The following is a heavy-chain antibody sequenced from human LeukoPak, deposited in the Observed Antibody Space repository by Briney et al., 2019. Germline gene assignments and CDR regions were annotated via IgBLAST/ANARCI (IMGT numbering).Heavy chain of an antibody. D-gene: IGHD6-13*01. CDR1: GYTFTSYG. CDR3: ARSGERAAANRGKFDY. J-gene: IGHJ4*02. CDR2: ISAYNGNT. Sequence: ASVKVSCKASGYTFTSYGISGGRQAPGQGLGRMSWISAYNGNTNYAQKLQGRVTMTTDASTSTAYMELRSLRSDDTAVYYCARSGERAAANRGKFDYWGQGTLVTVSS. V-gene: IGHV1-18*01.